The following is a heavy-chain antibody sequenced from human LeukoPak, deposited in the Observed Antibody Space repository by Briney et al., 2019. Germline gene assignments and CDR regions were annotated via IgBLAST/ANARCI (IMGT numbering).Heavy chain of an antibody. CDR1: GFTFSSYS. V-gene: IGHV3-21*01. CDR3: ARDDLDFWSGFDY. J-gene: IGHJ4*02. Sequence: PGGSLRLSCAASGFTFSSYSMTWVRQARGKGLEWVSSISSSSSYIYYADSVKGRFTISRDNAKTSLYLQMNSLRAEDTAVYYCARDDLDFWSGFDYWGQGTLVTVSS. CDR2: ISSSSSYI. D-gene: IGHD3-3*01.